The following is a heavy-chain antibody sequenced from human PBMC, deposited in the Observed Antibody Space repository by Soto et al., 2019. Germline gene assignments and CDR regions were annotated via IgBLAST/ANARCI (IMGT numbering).Heavy chain of an antibody. D-gene: IGHD3-9*01. CDR2: IYYSGST. V-gene: IGHV4-59*01. J-gene: IGHJ3*02. CDR3: ARMYYDILTGDSPDAFDI. Sequence: PSETLSLTCTVSGGSISSYYWSWIRQPPGKGLEWIGYIYYSGSTNYNPSLKSRVTISVDTSKNQFSLKLSSVTAADTAVYYCARMYYDILTGDSPDAFDIWGQGTMVTVSS. CDR1: GGSISSYY.